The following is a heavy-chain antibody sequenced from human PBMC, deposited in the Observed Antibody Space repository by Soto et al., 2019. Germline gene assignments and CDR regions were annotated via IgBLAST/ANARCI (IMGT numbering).Heavy chain of an antibody. CDR1: GGTFSSYI. D-gene: IGHD3-10*01. J-gene: IGHJ4*02. CDR3: ATPFGSSGN. V-gene: IGHV1-69*02. Sequence: QVQLVQSGAEVKKPGSSVRVSCKASGGTFSSYIISWVRQAPGQGLEWMGRIIPILGIANYAQKFQGRVTITADKSTSTADMEVSSLRSEDTAVYYCATPFGSSGNWGQGTLVTVSS. CDR2: IIPILGIA.